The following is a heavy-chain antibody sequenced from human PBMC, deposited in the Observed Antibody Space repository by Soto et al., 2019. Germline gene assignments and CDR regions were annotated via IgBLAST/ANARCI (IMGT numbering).Heavy chain of an antibody. V-gene: IGHV3-23*01. CDR3: ANQAMVRGGVWFDP. CDR2: ISGSGGST. J-gene: IGHJ5*02. D-gene: IGHD3-10*01. Sequence: EVQLLESGGGLVQPGGSLRLSCAASGFTFSSYAMSWVRQAPGKGLEWVSAISGSGGSTYYADSVKGRFTISSDNSKNRMYLQRNSLRAEATPVYYCANQAMVRGGVWFDPWGQGTLVTVSS. CDR1: GFTFSSYA.